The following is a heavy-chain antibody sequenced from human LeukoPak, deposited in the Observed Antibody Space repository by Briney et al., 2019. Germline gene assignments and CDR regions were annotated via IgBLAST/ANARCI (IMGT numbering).Heavy chain of an antibody. V-gene: IGHV3-23*01. Sequence: GGSLRLSCAASGFTFSSYAMSWVRQAPGKGLEWVSAISGSGGSTYYADSVKGRFTISRDNSKNTLYLQMNSLRAEDTAVYYCARAPMMDSSGYAYWGQGTLVTVSS. CDR1: GFTFSSYA. CDR2: ISGSGGST. D-gene: IGHD3-22*01. CDR3: ARAPMMDSSGYAY. J-gene: IGHJ4*02.